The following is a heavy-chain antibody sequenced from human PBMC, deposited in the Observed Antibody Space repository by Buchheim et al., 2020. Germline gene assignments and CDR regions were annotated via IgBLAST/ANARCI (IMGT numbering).Heavy chain of an antibody. J-gene: IGHJ2*01. Sequence: QVQLVESGGGVVQPGRSLRLSCAASGFTFSSYGMHWVRQAPGKGLEWVAVISYDGSNKYYADSVKGRFTISRDNSKNTLYLQMNSLRAEDTAVYYCAKGGSGYYTPRGYWYFDLWGRGTL. V-gene: IGHV3-30*18. D-gene: IGHD3-22*01. CDR3: AKGGSGYYTPRGYWYFDL. CDR1: GFTFSSYG. CDR2: ISYDGSNK.